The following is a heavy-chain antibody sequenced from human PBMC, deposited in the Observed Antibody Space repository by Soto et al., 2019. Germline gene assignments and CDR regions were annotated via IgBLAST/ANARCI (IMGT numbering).Heavy chain of an antibody. CDR2: ISYDGSNK. CDR1: GFTFSSYG. D-gene: IGHD6-19*01. J-gene: IGHJ4*02. CDR3: ATVGSDSSGWYYFDY. V-gene: IGHV3-30*03. Sequence: QVQLVESGGGVVQPGRSLRLSCAASGFTFSSYGMHWVRQAPGKGLEWVAVISYDGSNKYYADSVKGRFTISRDNSKNTLYLQRNSRRAEDTAVYYCATVGSDSSGWYYFDYWGQGPLVTVSS.